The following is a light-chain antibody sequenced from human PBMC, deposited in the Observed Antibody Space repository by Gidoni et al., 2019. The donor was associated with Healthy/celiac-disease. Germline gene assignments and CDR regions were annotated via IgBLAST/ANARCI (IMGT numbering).Light chain of an antibody. CDR3: QQYGSSRFT. CDR1: QSVSSSY. CDR2: GAS. J-gene: IGKJ4*01. Sequence: EIVLTQSPGTLSLSPGERATLSCRASQSVSSSYLAWYQQKPGQAPRLLIYGASSRATGIPDRFSGSGSGTDFTLTIGRLEPEDFAVYYCQQYGSSRFTFGGGTKVEIK. V-gene: IGKV3-20*01.